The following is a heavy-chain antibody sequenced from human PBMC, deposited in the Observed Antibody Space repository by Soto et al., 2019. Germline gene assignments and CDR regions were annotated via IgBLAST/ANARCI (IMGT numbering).Heavy chain of an antibody. J-gene: IGHJ2*01. CDR1: GYTFTSYG. Sequence: ASVKVSCKASGYTFTSYGISWVRQAPGQGLEWMGWISAYNGNTNYAQKLQGRVTMTTDTSTSTAYMELRSLRSADTAVYYCLVLYRRWYFDLWGRGTLVTVSS. D-gene: IGHD2-8*01. CDR2: ISAYNGNT. V-gene: IGHV1-18*01. CDR3: LVLYRRWYFDL.